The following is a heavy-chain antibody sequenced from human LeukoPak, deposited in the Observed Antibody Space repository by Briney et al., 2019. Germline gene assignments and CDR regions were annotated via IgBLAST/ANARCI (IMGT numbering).Heavy chain of an antibody. CDR1: GGSFSGYY. CDR3: ARGLHWFDP. J-gene: IGHJ5*02. V-gene: IGHV4-34*01. CDR2: INHSGST. Sequence: KPSETLPLTCAVYGGSFSGYYWSWIRQPPGKGLEWIGEINHSGSTNYNPSLKSRVTISVDTSKNQFSLKLSSVTAADTAVYYCARGLHWFDPWGQGTLVTVSS.